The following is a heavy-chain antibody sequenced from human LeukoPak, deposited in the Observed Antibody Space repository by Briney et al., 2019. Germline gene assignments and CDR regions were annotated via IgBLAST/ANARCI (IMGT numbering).Heavy chain of an antibody. J-gene: IGHJ3*02. D-gene: IGHD4-17*01. CDR3: ARTVTTVGAFDI. CDR2: IIPILGIA. V-gene: IGHV1-69*04. Sequence: ASVKVSCKASGGTFSSYAISWVRQAPGQGLEWMGRIIPILGIANYAQKFQGRVTITAGKSTNTAYMELSSLRSEDTAVYYCARTVTTVGAFDIWGQGTMVTVSS. CDR1: GGTFSSYA.